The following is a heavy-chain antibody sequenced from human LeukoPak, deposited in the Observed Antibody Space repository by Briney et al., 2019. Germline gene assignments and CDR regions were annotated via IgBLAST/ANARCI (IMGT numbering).Heavy chain of an antibody. CDR1: GFTFSSYA. CDR3: AIMHPYYDGSGYWVQ. V-gene: IGHV3-23*01. J-gene: IGHJ4*02. CDR2: ISTSGGSS. Sequence: GGSLRLSCAASGFTFSSYAMSWVRQAPGKGLEWVSGISTSGGSSSYADSVKGRFTIFRDNPRNTLYMQMNSLRAEDTALYYCAIMHPYYDGSGYWVQWGQGTLVTVSS. D-gene: IGHD3-22*01.